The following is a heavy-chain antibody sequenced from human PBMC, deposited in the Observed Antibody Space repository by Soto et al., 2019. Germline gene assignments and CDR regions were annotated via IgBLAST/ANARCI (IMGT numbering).Heavy chain of an antibody. V-gene: IGHV5-51*01. CDR1: DYTFAAYW. CDR3: ARLDCTNGVCYHFYDI. D-gene: IGHD2-8*01. CDR2: VNPGDSET. Sequence: GESLEISCKGSDYTFAAYWIGCVRQLPGKGLEWIGIVNPGDSETRYRPSFQGQVTISADKSINTAYLQWSSLKASDTAMYYCARLDCTNGVCYHFYDIWGQGTMVTVSS. J-gene: IGHJ3*02.